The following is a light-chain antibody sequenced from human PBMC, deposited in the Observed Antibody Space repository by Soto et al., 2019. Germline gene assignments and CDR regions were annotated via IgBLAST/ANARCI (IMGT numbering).Light chain of an antibody. V-gene: IGKV1-39*01. Sequence: DIQLTQSPASLSASAGDRVTITCRASQDISSALAWYQQKPGQVPKLLIYAASSLRGGVPSRFSGGGSGTDFTLTITSLQPEDFATYYCQQSYSTPQTFGQGTKVDIK. CDR3: QQSYSTPQT. CDR2: AAS. J-gene: IGKJ1*01. CDR1: QDISSA.